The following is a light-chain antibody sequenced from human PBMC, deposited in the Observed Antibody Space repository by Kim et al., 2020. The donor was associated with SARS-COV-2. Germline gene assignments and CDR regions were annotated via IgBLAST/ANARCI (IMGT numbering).Light chain of an antibody. CDR1: SNVIGKYNY. J-gene: IGLJ1*01. V-gene: IGLV2-8*01. CDR2: EVS. CDR3: SSYAGTRDH. Sequence: QSALTQPPSESGSPGQSVTISCTGTSNVIGKYNYVSWYQQHPGKALKLVIYEVSERHSGVPDRFSGSKSGNTASLTVSGLQTEDDADYYCSSYAGTRDHFGSGTKVTVL.